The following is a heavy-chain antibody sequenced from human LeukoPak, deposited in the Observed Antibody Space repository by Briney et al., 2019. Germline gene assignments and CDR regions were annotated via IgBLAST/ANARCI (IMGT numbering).Heavy chain of an antibody. J-gene: IGHJ4*02. D-gene: IGHD3-22*01. CDR3: ARVGVTNYYDSSGPFDY. Sequence: SETLSLTCTVSGYSISSGYYWGWIRQPPGKGLEWIGSIYHSGSTYYNPSLKSRVTISVDTSKNQFSLKLSSVTAADTAVYYCARVGVTNYYDSSGPFDYWGQGTLVTVSS. CDR2: IYHSGST. V-gene: IGHV4-38-2*02. CDR1: GYSISSGYY.